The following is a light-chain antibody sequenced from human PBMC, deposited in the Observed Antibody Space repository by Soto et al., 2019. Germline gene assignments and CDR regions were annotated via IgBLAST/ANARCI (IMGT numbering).Light chain of an antibody. CDR2: GAS. CDR3: QQYGISPQA. V-gene: IGKV3-15*01. J-gene: IGKJ1*01. CDR1: QSVSSN. Sequence: EIVMTQSPATGSGWPMGIARRCFMASQSVSSNLAWYQQKPGQAPRLLIYGASTRATGIPARFSGSGSGTEFTLTISRLEPQDFAVYYCQQYGISPQAFGQGTKVDIK.